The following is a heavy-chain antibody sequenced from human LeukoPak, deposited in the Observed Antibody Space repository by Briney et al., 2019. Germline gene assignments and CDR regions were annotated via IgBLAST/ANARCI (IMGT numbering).Heavy chain of an antibody. Sequence: GGSLRLSCAASGFTFSTYGMHWVRQAPGKGLEWVAVISYDGSNKYYVDSVKGRFTISRDNSKNILYLQMNSLRAEDTAVYYCAKDTAAAFDPWGQGTLVTVSS. D-gene: IGHD6-13*01. CDR2: ISYDGSNK. CDR3: AKDTAAAFDP. CDR1: GFTFSTYG. V-gene: IGHV3-30*18. J-gene: IGHJ5*02.